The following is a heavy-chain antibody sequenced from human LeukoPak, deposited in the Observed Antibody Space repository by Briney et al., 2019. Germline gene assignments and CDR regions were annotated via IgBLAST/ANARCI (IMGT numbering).Heavy chain of an antibody. Sequence: ASVKVSCKASGYSFTNHAIHWVRQAPGQRLEWMGWINVGNANTKYSQMFQGRVTITRDTSANTAYMELRSLISDDTAVYYYARDQRDHYESSGYYCLDYWGQGTLVTVSS. V-gene: IGHV1-3*01. CDR3: ARDQRDHYESSGYYCLDY. D-gene: IGHD3-22*01. J-gene: IGHJ4*02. CDR2: INVGNANT. CDR1: GYSFTNHA.